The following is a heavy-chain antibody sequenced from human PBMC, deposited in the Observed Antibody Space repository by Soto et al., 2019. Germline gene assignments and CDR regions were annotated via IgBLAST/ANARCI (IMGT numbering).Heavy chain of an antibody. V-gene: IGHV3-9*01. D-gene: IGHD6-19*01. CDR2: ISWNSGSI. CDR1: GFTFDDYA. J-gene: IGHJ6*02. Sequence: EVQLVESGGGLVQPGRSLRLSCAASGFTFDDYAMHWVRQAPGKGLEWDSGISWNSGSIGYADSVKGRFTISRDNAKNSLYLQMNSLRAEDTALYYCAKERYSSGWYEYYYGMDVWGQGTTVTVSS. CDR3: AKERYSSGWYEYYYGMDV.